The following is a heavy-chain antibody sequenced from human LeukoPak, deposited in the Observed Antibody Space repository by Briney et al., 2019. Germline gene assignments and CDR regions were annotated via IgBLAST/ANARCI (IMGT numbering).Heavy chain of an antibody. J-gene: IGHJ4*02. V-gene: IGHV3-11*01. D-gene: IGHD3-22*01. Sequence: GGSLRLSCSASGFTLSDYDMNWLRQAPGKGLEGVSYIRSDGSTIYDADSVKGRFFIYRDNARNSLYLQMNSLRAEDTAVYYCAREGRGYYGDFDDWGQGTLVPSPQ. CDR1: GFTLSDYD. CDR2: IRSDGSTI. CDR3: AREGRGYYGDFDD.